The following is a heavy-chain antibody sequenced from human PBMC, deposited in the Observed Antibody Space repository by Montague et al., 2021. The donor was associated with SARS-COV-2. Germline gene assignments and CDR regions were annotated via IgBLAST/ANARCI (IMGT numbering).Heavy chain of an antibody. J-gene: IGHJ6*02. CDR2: IYYTGST. CDR3: ARDTRIAMLVVVARYGLDV. CDR1: GGSISGSSYY. Sequence: SETLSLTCTVSGGSISGSSYYWGWIRQPPGKGLEWIGSIYYTGSTXYKPSLRSRVTISVDTSKNQFSLKLSSVTAADTAVYYCARDTRIAMLVVVARYGLDVWGQGTTVTVSS. D-gene: IGHD3-22*01. V-gene: IGHV4-39*07.